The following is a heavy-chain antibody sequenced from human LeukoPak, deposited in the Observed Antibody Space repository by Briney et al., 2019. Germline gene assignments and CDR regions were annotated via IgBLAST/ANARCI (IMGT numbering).Heavy chain of an antibody. CDR3: AKGGHYSHFDY. V-gene: IGHV3-7*01. D-gene: IGHD1-26*01. CDR1: GFTFGKYW. Sequence: QTGGSLRLSCVASGFTFGKYWMSWVRQAPGKGLEWVANIKLDGSEKNYVDSVKGRFTVSRDNAKNTLYLQMNSLRAEDTAVYYCAKGGHYSHFDYWGQGTLVTVSS. J-gene: IGHJ4*02. CDR2: IKLDGSEK.